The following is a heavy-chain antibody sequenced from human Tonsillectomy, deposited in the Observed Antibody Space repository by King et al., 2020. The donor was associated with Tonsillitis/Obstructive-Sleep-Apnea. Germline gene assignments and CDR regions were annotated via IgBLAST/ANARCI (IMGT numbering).Heavy chain of an antibody. CDR1: GFTFSSYG. V-gene: IGHV3-23*04. J-gene: IGHJ4*02. Sequence: VQLVESGGGLVQPGGSLRLSCAASGFTFSSYGMSWVRQAPGKGLEWGSVISGSAGSTYYADSVKGRFTISRDNSKNTLYMQMNSLRAEDTAVYYCAKDFGNYGDPAQPFDYWGQGTLVTVSS. CDR2: ISGSAGST. CDR3: AKDFGNYGDPAQPFDY. D-gene: IGHD4-17*01.